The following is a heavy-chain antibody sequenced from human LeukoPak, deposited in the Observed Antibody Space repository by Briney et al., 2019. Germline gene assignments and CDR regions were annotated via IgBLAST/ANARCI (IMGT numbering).Heavy chain of an antibody. CDR1: GFTFYDYA. CDR3: AKDHAVTAIKYYYYYGMDV. CDR2: ISGDGGST. Sequence: GGSLRLSCAASGFTFYDYAMHWVRQAPGKGLEWVSLISGDGGSTYYADSVKGRFTISRDNSKNSLYLQMNSLRTEDTALYYCAKDHAVTAIKYYYYYGMDVWGQGTTVTVSS. V-gene: IGHV3-43*02. J-gene: IGHJ6*02. D-gene: IGHD2-21*02.